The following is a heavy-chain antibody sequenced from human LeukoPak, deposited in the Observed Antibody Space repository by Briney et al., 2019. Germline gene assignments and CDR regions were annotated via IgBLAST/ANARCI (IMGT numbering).Heavy chain of an antibody. CDR1: GGSISGSVYY. CDR2: IYYSGST. Sequence: SETLSLTCTVSGGSISGSVYYWGWIRQPPGKDLEWIGSIYYSGSTYCNPSLKSRLTMSVDTSKNQFSLKLSSVTASDTAVYYCARHGGDVTHYYHMDVWGKGTTVTVSS. V-gene: IGHV4-39*01. D-gene: IGHD2-21*02. J-gene: IGHJ6*03. CDR3: ARHGGDVTHYYHMDV.